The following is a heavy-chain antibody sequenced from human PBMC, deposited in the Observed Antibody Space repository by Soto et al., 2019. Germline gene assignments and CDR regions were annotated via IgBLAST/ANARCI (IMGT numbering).Heavy chain of an antibody. CDR1: GYTFIAYY. J-gene: IGHJ5*02. Sequence: ASVKGSCKASGYTFIAYYVHWVRKAPGQGLEWMGWINPNNGDTDYAQKFQGRVTMTRDTSIRTAYLELRSLISDDTAVYYCARGKDIVLPGPNWCAPWGQGTLVTDS. CDR3: ARGKDIVLPGPNWCAP. D-gene: IGHD2-8*02. V-gene: IGHV1-2*02. CDR2: INPNNGDT.